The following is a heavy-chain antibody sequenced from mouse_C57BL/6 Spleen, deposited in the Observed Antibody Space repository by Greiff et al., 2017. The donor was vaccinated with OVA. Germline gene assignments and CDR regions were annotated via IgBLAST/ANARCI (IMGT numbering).Heavy chain of an antibody. J-gene: IGHJ2*01. CDR1: GYTFTDYN. CDR3: ARGITTVRYFDY. V-gene: IGHV1-22*01. CDR2: INPNNGGT. Sequence: EVQLQQSGPELVKPGASVKMSCKASGYTFTDYNMHWVKQSHGKSLEWIGYINPNNGGTSYNQKFKGKATLTVNKSSSTAYMELRSLTSEDSAVYYCARGITTVRYFDYWGQGTTLTVSS. D-gene: IGHD1-1*01.